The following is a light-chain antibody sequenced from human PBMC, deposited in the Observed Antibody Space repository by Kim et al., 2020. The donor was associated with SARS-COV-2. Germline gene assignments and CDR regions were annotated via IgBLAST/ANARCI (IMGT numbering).Light chain of an antibody. CDR3: QSYDSSNRGVV. Sequence: VTISCTRSSGSIASNYVQWYQQRPGSAPTTVIYEDNQRPSGVPDRFSGSIDSSSNSASLTISGLKTEDEADYYCQSYDSSNRGVVFGGGTQLTVL. CDR1: SGSIASNY. CDR2: EDN. J-gene: IGLJ2*01. V-gene: IGLV6-57*03.